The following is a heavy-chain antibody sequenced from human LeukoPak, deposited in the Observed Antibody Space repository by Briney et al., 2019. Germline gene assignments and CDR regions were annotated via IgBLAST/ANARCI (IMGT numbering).Heavy chain of an antibody. CDR2: IYHSGST. CDR3: ARGFSSGWTIGDAFDI. J-gene: IGHJ3*02. CDR1: GCSISSGGYS. V-gene: IGHV4-30-2*01. Sequence: SQTLSLTCAVSGCSISSGGYSWTWIRQPPGRGLEWIGYIYHSGSTYYNPSLKSRVTISLDRSKNQFSLKLNSVTAADTAVYFCARGFSSGWTIGDAFDIWGQGSMVTVSS. D-gene: IGHD6-19*01.